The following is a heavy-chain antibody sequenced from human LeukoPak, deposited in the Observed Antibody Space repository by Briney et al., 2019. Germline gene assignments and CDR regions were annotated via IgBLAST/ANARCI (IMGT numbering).Heavy chain of an antibody. V-gene: IGHV4-31*03. CDR3: ARAGGFFSPFGY. CDR2: IYYSGST. J-gene: IGHJ4*02. Sequence: SETLSLTCTVSGGSISSGGYYWSWIRQHPGRGLEWIGYIYYSGSTYYDPSLKSRVTISVDTSKNQFSLKLSSVTAADTAVYYCARAGGFFSPFGYWGQGTLVTVSS. D-gene: IGHD3-3*01. CDR1: GGSISSGGYY.